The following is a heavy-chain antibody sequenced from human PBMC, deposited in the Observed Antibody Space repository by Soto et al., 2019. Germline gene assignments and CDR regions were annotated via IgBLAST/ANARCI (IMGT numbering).Heavy chain of an antibody. J-gene: IGHJ4*02. V-gene: IGHV3-74*01. CDR2: INGDGSRT. CDR1: GFTFSTYW. D-gene: IGHD1-26*01. CDR3: ARVPTGSYYFDS. Sequence: LRLSCAASGFTFSTYWMHWVRQAPGKGLVWVSRINGDGSRTSYADSVKGRFTISRDNAENTLYLQMNSLRAEDTAVYYCARVPTGSYYFDSWGKGTLVTVSS.